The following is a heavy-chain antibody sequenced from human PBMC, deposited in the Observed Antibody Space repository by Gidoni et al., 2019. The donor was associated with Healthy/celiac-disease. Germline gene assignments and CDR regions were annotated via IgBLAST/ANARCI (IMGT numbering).Heavy chain of an antibody. CDR1: GFSLSTSGMC. V-gene: IGHV2-70*15. Sequence: QVTLRESGPALVKPTQTLTLTCTFSGFSLSTSGMCVSWIRQPPGKALEWLARIDWDDDKYYSTSLKTRLTISKDTSKNQVVLTMTNMDPVDTATYYCARIQAVLGVHCSGGSCYPVGAFDYWGQGTLVTVSS. CDR2: IDWDDDK. D-gene: IGHD2-15*01. J-gene: IGHJ4*02. CDR3: ARIQAVLGVHCSGGSCYPVGAFDY.